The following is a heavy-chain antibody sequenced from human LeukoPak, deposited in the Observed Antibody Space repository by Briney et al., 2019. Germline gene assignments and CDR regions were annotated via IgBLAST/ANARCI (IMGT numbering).Heavy chain of an antibody. CDR1: GFPFNTYW. V-gene: IGHV3-74*01. J-gene: IGHJ2*01. Sequence: PGGSLRLSCAASGFPFNTYWVHWVRQAPGKGLVWVSPINPDGTVTTYADSVKGRFTISRDNAKNTLYLQMNSLKAEDTAVYDCVRDSLSGFSDLWGRGTLVTVSS. D-gene: IGHD6-19*01. CDR3: VRDSLSGFSDL. CDR2: INPDGTVT.